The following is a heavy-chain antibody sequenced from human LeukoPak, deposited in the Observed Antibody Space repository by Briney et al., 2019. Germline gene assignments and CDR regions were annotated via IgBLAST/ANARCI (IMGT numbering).Heavy chain of an antibody. CDR3: ARVVRMYYYDSSDSPDYFDY. J-gene: IGHJ4*02. CDR1: GGSISTYY. V-gene: IGHV4-59*01. CDR2: IYYSGST. D-gene: IGHD3-22*01. Sequence: SETLSLTCTVSGGSISTYYWSWIRQPPGKGVEWIGYIYYSGSTNYNPSLKSRVSISVDTSKNQFSLKLSSVTAADTAVYYCARVVRMYYYDSSDSPDYFDYWGQGTLVTVSS.